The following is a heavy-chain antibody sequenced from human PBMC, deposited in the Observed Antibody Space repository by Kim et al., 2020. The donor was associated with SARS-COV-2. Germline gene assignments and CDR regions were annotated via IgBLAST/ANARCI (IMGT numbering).Heavy chain of an antibody. V-gene: IGHV3-48*03. Sequence: SVKDRFTISRDNAKNSLYLQMNSLRAEDTAVYYCARDGVAYSSGWYGLGYWGQGTLVTVSS. J-gene: IGHJ4*02. CDR3: ARDGVAYSSGWYGLGY. D-gene: IGHD6-19*01.